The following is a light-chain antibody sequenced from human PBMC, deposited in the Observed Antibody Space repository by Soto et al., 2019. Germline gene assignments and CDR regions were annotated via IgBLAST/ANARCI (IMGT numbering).Light chain of an antibody. V-gene: IGLV2-11*01. CDR1: SSDVGRYDY. CDR3: CSFAGSSTKV. J-gene: IGLJ1*01. CDR2: DVT. Sequence: QSVLTQPRSVSGSPGQSVTISCTGTSSDVGRYDYVSWYQQYPGEAPKLIIYDVTERPSGVPDRFSGSKSGNTASLTISGLRAEDEAAYSCCSFAGSSTKVFGTGTKVTVL.